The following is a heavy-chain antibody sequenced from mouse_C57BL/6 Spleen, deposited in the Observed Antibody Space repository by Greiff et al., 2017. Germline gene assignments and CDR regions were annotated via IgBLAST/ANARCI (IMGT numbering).Heavy chain of an antibody. CDR1: GYTFTSYW. CDR2: LHPSDSDT. J-gene: IGHJ2*01. V-gene: IGHV1-74*01. Sequence: QVQLQQPGAELVKPGASVTVSCKASGYTFTSYWMHWVKQRPGQGLEWIGRLHPSDSDTNYNQKFKGKATLTVDKSSSTAYMQLSSLTSEDSAVYYCAIEGLRYGYFDYWGQGTTLTVSS. D-gene: IGHD1-1*02. CDR3: AIEGLRYGYFDY.